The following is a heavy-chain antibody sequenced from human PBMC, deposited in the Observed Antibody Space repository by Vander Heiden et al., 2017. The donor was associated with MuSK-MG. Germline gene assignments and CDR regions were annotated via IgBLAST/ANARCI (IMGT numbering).Heavy chain of an antibody. D-gene: IGHD3-3*01. CDR3: AKDTDYLFFWSGYYIHFDH. Sequence: DVQLVESGGGLVQPGRSLRLSCAGSGFTFDDYAMHWVRQAPGKGLEWVAGISWNSGDVGYAGSVKGRFTISRDNAKNSLYLQMNSLRSEDSALYFFAKDTDYLFFWSGYYIHFDHCCQGTLGTVSS. V-gene: IGHV3-9*01. J-gene: IGHJ4*02. CDR2: ISWNSGDV. CDR1: GFTFDDYA.